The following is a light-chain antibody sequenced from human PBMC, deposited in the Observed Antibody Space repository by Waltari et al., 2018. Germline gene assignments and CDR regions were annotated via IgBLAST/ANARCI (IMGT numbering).Light chain of an antibody. CDR1: SSHVGCYSL. J-gene: IGLJ2*01. V-gene: IGLV2-23*02. CDR3: CSYAGTTASYVV. CDR2: EVT. Sequence: QSALTPSASVSGPPGQSPTISCTGTSSHVGCYSLVSWYQPHPNRAPKLMIFEVTKRPSGVSHRFSGSKSGNTASQTISGLQAEDEADYYCCSYAGTTASYVVFGGGTKLTVL.